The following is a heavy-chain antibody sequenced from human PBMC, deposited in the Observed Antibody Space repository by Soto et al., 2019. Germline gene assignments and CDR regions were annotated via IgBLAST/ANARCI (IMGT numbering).Heavy chain of an antibody. D-gene: IGHD2-21*01. CDR2: IGTAGDT. CDR3: ARVRGGDYYGMDV. Sequence: EVQLVESGGGLVQPGGSLRLSCAASGFTFSSYDMHWVHQATGKGLEWVSAIGTAGDTYYPGSVKGRFTISRENAKNSLYLQMNSLRAGDTAVYYCARVRGGDYYGMDVWGQGTTVTVSS. CDR1: GFTFSSYD. J-gene: IGHJ6*02. V-gene: IGHV3-13*04.